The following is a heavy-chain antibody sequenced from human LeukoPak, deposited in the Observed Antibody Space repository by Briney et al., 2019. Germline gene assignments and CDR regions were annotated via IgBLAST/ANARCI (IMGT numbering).Heavy chain of an antibody. CDR3: AAGDTAMAGGTDY. CDR1: GGSIRSYY. D-gene: IGHD5-18*01. V-gene: IGHV4-4*08. J-gene: IGHJ4*02. Sequence: SETLSLTCTVTGGSIRSYYWSWIRQPPGKGLEWIGYFYNSGSTNYNPSLKSRVTISVDTSKNQLSLKLNSVTATDTAVYYCAAGDTAMAGGTDYWGQGTLVTVSS. CDR2: FYNSGST.